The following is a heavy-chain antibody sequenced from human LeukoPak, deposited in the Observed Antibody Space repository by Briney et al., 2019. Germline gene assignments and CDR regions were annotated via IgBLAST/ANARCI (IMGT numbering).Heavy chain of an antibody. J-gene: IGHJ4*02. CDR1: GYTFTSYY. Sequence: ASVKVSCKASGYTFTSYYMHWVRQAPGQGLEWMGIINPSGGSTSYAQKFQGRVTMTRDTSTSTVYMELSSLRSEDTAVYYCARATPQQWLANLYFDYWGQGTLATVSS. CDR2: INPSGGST. V-gene: IGHV1-46*01. D-gene: IGHD6-19*01. CDR3: ARATPQQWLANLYFDY.